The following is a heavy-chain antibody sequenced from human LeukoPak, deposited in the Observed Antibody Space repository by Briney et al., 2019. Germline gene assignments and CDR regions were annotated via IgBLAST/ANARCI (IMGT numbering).Heavy chain of an antibody. CDR1: GGSISSYY. Sequence: SETLSLTCTVSGGSISSYYWSWIRQPAGKGLEWIGRIYTSGSTNYNPSLKRRVTMSVDTSKNQFSLKLSSVTAADTAVYYCARDGRDSSSWYGGGDDAFDIWGQGTMVTVSS. J-gene: IGHJ3*02. V-gene: IGHV4-4*07. D-gene: IGHD6-13*01. CDR2: IYTSGST. CDR3: ARDGRDSSSWYGGGDDAFDI.